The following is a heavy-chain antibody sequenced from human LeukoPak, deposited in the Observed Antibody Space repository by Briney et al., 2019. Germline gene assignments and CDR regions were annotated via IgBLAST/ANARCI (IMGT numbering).Heavy chain of an antibody. V-gene: IGHV3-23*01. CDR1: GFTFSNYA. J-gene: IGHJ4*02. D-gene: IGHD2-21*02. Sequence: GGSLRLSCAASGFTFSNYAMSWVRQAPGKGLEWVSAINAGGDNTFYSDSVKGRFTISRDNSKNMVYLQMNSLRAEDTAIYYCAKDYENRRAGDCCLHYWGQGTLVTVSS. CDR2: INAGGDNT. CDR3: AKDYENRRAGDCCLHY.